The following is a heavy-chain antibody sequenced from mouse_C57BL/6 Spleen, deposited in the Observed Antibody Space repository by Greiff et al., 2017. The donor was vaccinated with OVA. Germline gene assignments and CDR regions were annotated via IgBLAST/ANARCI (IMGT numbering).Heavy chain of an antibody. J-gene: IGHJ2*01. D-gene: IGHD2-4*01. CDR2: INPSSGYT. CDR1: GYTFTSYW. Sequence: QVQLQQSGAELAKPGASVKLSCKASGYTFTSYWMHWVKQRPGQGLEWIGYINPSSGYTKYNQKFKDKATLTADKSSSTAYMQLSSLTYEDSAVYYCAIGEIYYDYVLDYWGQGTTLTVSS. CDR3: AIGEIYYDYVLDY. V-gene: IGHV1-7*01.